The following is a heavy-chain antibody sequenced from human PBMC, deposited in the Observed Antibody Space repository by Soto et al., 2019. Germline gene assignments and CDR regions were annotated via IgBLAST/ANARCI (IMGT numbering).Heavy chain of an antibody. CDR2: ISYDGSNK. V-gene: IGHV3-30*18. J-gene: IGHJ4*02. CDR1: GFTFSSYG. D-gene: IGHD6-13*01. CDR3: AKDPQQLVPASYFDY. Sequence: PGGSLRLSCAASGFTFSSYGMHWVRQAPGKGLEWVAVISYDGSNKYYADSVKGRFTISRDNSKNTLYLQMNSLRAEDTAVYYCAKDPQQLVPASYFDYWGQGTLVTVSS.